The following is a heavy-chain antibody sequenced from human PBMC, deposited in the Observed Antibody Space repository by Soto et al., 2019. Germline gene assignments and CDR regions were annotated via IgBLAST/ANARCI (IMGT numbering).Heavy chain of an antibody. D-gene: IGHD5-12*01. J-gene: IGHJ6*03. V-gene: IGHV1-2*02. CDR3: ARESGGATATLAYYYFYMDV. CDR2: MNPNSGDT. CDR1: GYRFSDYY. Sequence: QVQLVQSGAEVKKPGASVTVSCKASGYRFSDYYLHWVRQAPGQGPEWMGWMNPNSGDTKYAQKCKGRGTMTRDTSVRTAFMELNWLKSDDTAVYYCARESGGATATLAYYYFYMDVWGIGTTVTVSS.